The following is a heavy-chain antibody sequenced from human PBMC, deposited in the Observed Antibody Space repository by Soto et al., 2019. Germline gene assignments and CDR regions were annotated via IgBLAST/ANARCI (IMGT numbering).Heavy chain of an antibody. J-gene: IGHJ4*02. D-gene: IGHD3-3*01. CDR3: TSNSYYDFWSGQY. Sequence: EVQLVESGGGLVKPGGSLRLSCAASGFTFSNAWMNWVRQAPGKGLEWVGRIKSKTDGGTTDYAAPVKGRFTISRDDSKNTLYLQMNSPKTEDTAVYYCTSNSYYDFWSGQYWGQGTLVTVSS. V-gene: IGHV3-15*07. CDR1: GFTFSNAW. CDR2: IKSKTDGGTT.